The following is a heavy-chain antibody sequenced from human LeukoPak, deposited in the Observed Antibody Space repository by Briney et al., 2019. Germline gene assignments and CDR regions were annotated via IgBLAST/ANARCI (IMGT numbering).Heavy chain of an antibody. CDR3: ARGQRITMTD. D-gene: IGHD3-22*01. Sequence: SETLSLTCAVYGGSFSAYCWSWIRQPPGKGLEWIGEINHSGSTNYNPSLKSRVAISVDTSRNQFSLRLSSVTAADTAVYYCARGQRITMTDWGQGTLVTVSS. V-gene: IGHV4-34*01. CDR2: INHSGST. J-gene: IGHJ4*02. CDR1: GGSFSAYC.